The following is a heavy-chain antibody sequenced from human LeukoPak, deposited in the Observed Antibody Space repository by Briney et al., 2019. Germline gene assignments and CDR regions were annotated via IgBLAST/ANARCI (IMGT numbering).Heavy chain of an antibody. CDR2: ISAYNGNT. D-gene: IGHD3-10*01. Sequence: ASVKVSCKASGYTFTSYGISWVRQAPGQGLEWMGWISAYNGNTNYAQKLQGRVTMTTDTSTSTAYMELRSLRSDDTAVYYCARDHLWFGELNWFDPWGQGTLVTVSS. CDR3: ARDHLWFGELNWFDP. CDR1: GYTFTSYG. J-gene: IGHJ5*02. V-gene: IGHV1-18*01.